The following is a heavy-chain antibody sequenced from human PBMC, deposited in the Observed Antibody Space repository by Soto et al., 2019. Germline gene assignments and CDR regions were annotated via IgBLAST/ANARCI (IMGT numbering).Heavy chain of an antibody. CDR3: AKDDATYYYGSGSYYGPLIGMDV. CDR1: GFTFSSYG. J-gene: IGHJ6*02. Sequence: GGFLRLSCAASGFTFSSYGMYWVRQAPGKGLEWVAVISYDGSNKYYADSVKGRFTISRDNSKNTLYLQMNSLRAEDTAVYYCAKDDATYYYGSGSYYGPLIGMDVWGQGNTVTVS. CDR2: ISYDGSNK. V-gene: IGHV3-30*18. D-gene: IGHD3-10*01.